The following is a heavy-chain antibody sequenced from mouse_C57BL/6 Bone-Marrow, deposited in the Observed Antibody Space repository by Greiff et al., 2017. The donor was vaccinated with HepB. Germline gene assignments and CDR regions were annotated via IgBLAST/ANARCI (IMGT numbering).Heavy chain of an antibody. J-gene: IGHJ2*01. CDR2: ISYDGSN. Sequence: ESGPGLVKPSQSLSLTCSVTGYSITSGYYWNWIRQFPGNKLEWMGYISYDGSNNYNPSLKNRISITRDTSKNQFFLKLNSVTTEDTATYYCARDDLVFDYWGQGTTLTVSS. CDR1: GYSITSGYY. CDR3: ARDDLVFDY. V-gene: IGHV3-6*01.